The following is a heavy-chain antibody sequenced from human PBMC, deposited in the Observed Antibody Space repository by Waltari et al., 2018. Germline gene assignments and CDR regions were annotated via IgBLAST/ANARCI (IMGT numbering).Heavy chain of an antibody. CDR2: INPNSGGT. V-gene: IGHV1-2*02. Sequence: QVQLVQSGAEVKKPGASVKVSCKASGYTFTGYYMHWVRQAPGQGLEWMGWINPNSGGTNYAQKFQGRVTMTRDTSISTAYMELSRLRSDDTAVYYCAREEVLGLVSDAFDIWGQGTMVTVSS. CDR1: GYTFTGYY. J-gene: IGHJ3*02. CDR3: AREEVLGLVSDAFDI. D-gene: IGHD3-10*01.